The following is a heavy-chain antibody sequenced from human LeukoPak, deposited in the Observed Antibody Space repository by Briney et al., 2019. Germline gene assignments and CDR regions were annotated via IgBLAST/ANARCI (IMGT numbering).Heavy chain of an antibody. J-gene: IGHJ5*01. CDR2: IYSGGST. CDR3: AREGGIITSGVPYNWFDS. V-gene: IGHV3-53*01. Sequence: GGSLRLSCAASGFTVSTNYMSWVRQAPGKGREWVSVIYSGGSTYYAESVKGRFTISRDNSKNTLYLQMNSLRAEDTAVYYCAREGGIITSGVPYNWFDSWGQGTLVTVSS. CDR1: GFTVSTNY. D-gene: IGHD3-16*01.